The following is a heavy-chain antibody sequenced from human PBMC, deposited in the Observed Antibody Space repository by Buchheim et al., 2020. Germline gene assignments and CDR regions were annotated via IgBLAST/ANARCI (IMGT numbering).Heavy chain of an antibody. J-gene: IGHJ4*02. CDR2: INHSGST. CDR3: ARRAAVAASIPW. V-gene: IGHV4-34*01. CDR1: GGSFSGYY. Sequence: QVQLQQWGAGLLKPSETLSLTCAVYGGSFSGYYWSWIRQPPGKGLEWIGEINHSGSTNYNPSLKSRVTISVDTSKNHFPHTLSSVTAADTAVYYCARRAAVAASIPWWGQGTL. D-gene: IGHD6-19*01.